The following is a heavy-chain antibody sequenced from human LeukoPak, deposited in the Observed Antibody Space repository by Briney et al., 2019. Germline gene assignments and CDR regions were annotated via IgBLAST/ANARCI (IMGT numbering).Heavy chain of an antibody. Sequence: SETLSLTCAVYGGSFSGYYWSWIRQPPGKGLEWIGEIDHSGSTNYNPSLKSRVTISVDTSKNQFSLKLSSVTAADTAVYYCARGSDYDSSGYYYEYFGYWGQGTLVTVSS. V-gene: IGHV4-34*01. J-gene: IGHJ4*02. CDR3: ARGSDYDSSGYYYEYFGY. D-gene: IGHD3-22*01. CDR1: GGSFSGYY. CDR2: IDHSGST.